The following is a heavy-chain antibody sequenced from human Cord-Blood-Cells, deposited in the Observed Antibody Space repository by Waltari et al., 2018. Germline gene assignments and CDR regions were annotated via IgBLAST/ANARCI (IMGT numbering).Heavy chain of an antibody. CDR1: GGSISSSSYY. CDR3: ARPAVPAAMLDAFDI. D-gene: IGHD2-2*01. CDR2: IYYSGST. J-gene: IGHJ3*02. V-gene: IGHV4-39*07. Sequence: QLQLQESGPGLVKPSETLSLTCTVSGGSISSSSYYCGWLRQPPGKGLEWIGSIYYSGSTYYNPSLKSRVTISVDTSKNQFSLKLSSVTAADTAVYYCARPAVPAAMLDAFDIWGQGTMVTVSS.